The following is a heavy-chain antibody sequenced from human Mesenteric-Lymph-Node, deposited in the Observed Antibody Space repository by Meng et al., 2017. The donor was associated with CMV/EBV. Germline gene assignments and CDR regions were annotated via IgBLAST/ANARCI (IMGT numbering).Heavy chain of an antibody. CDR3: ARRGGYNWTPRYFDY. D-gene: IGHD1-20*01. J-gene: IGHJ4*02. V-gene: IGHV4-34*01. CDR2: INHSGST. Sequence: VYGVSFSGYYWSWIRQPPGKGLEWIGEINHSGSTNYNPSLKSRVTISVDTSKNQFSLKLSSVTAADTAVYYCARRGGYNWTPRYFDYWGQGTLVTVSS. CDR1: GVSFSGYY.